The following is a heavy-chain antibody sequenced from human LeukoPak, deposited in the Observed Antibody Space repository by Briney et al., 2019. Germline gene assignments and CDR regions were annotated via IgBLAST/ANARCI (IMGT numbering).Heavy chain of an antibody. CDR1: GYTFTSYG. V-gene: IGHV1-18*01. CDR3: TRVSAGAAFDI. D-gene: IGHD1-14*01. Sequence: GASVKVSCKASGYTFTSYGISWVRQAPGQGLEWMGWISAYNGNTNYAQKLQGRVTMTTDTSTRTAYMELGSLRSDDTAVYYCTRVSAGAAFDIWGRGTMVTVFS. J-gene: IGHJ3*02. CDR2: ISAYNGNT.